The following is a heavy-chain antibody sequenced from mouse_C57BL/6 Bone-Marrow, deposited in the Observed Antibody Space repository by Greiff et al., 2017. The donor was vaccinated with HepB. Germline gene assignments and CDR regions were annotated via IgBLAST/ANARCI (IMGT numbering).Heavy chain of an antibody. D-gene: IGHD1-1*01. CDR3: ARYYYGSDYAMDY. J-gene: IGHJ4*01. V-gene: IGHV1-75*01. CDR1: GYTFTDYY. CDR2: IFPGSGST. Sequence: QVHVKQSGPELVKPGASVKISCKASGYTFTDYYINWVKQRPGQGLEWIGWIFPGSGSTYYNEKFKGKATLTVDKSSSTAYMLLSSLTSEDSAVYFCARYYYGSDYAMDYWGQGTSVTVSS.